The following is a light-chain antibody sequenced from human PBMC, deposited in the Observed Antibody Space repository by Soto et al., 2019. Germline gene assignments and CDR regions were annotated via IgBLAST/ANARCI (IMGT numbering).Light chain of an antibody. V-gene: IGKV3D-15*01. CDR2: DAS. J-gene: IGKJ4*01. Sequence: EMVVTQSPATLSVSPGERVTLSCRTSQDVSSKLAWYQQKPGQPPSLLIYDASTRATGTPARFSGSGSGTEFTLAVSSLQSEDYALYFCQQYIRWPLTFGRGTKVEIK. CDR3: QQYIRWPLT. CDR1: QDVSSK.